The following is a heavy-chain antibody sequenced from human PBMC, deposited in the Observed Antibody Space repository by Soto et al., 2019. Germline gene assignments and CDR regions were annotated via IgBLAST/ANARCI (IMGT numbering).Heavy chain of an antibody. D-gene: IGHD1-26*01. CDR1: GGSISSGGYS. CDR2: IYHSGST. J-gene: IGHJ3*02. V-gene: IGHV4-30-2*01. CDR3: ARALWEVGGAFDI. Sequence: LSLTCAVSGGSISSGGYSWSWIRQPPGKGLEWIGYIYHSGSTYYNPSLRSRVTISVDRSKDQFSLNLSSVTAADTAVYYCARALWEVGGAFDIWGQGTMVTVSS.